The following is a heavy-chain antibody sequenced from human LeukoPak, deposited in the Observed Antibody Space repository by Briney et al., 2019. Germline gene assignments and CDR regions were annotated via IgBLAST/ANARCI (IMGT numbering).Heavy chain of an antibody. Sequence: GASVKVSCKASGGTFSSYAISWVRQAPGQGLESMGRINPIFGTANYAQKFQGRVTITADKSTSTAYMELSSLRSEDTAVYYCARDRDIWFGESNYYYYMDVWGKGTTVTVSS. D-gene: IGHD3-10*01. CDR2: INPIFGTA. V-gene: IGHV1-69*06. CDR1: GGTFSSYA. CDR3: ARDRDIWFGESNYYYYMDV. J-gene: IGHJ6*03.